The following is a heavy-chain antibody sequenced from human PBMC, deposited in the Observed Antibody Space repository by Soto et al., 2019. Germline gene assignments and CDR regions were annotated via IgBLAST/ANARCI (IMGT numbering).Heavy chain of an antibody. J-gene: IGHJ5*02. V-gene: IGHV1-18*01. D-gene: IGHD6-13*01. CDR1: GYAFSTYG. CDR2: VSGYTGNR. Sequence: QVQLVQSGAEVKKPGASVKVSCKASGYAFSTYGISWVRQAPGQGLEWMEWVSGYTGNRNYAQKFQDRVTMTTDTSTSTAYMELRSLRSDDTAVYFCARGAAAVWFDPWGQGTLVTVSS. CDR3: ARGAAAVWFDP.